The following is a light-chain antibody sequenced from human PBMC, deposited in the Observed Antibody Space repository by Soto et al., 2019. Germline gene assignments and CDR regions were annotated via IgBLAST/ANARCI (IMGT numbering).Light chain of an antibody. V-gene: IGKV3-20*01. CDR2: GAS. CDR3: HQYGSSPEIS. J-gene: IGKJ3*01. Sequence: DIVLTQSPGTLSLSPGERATLSCRASQTITDSYLAWYQQKPGQSPRLLISGASIRAPGIPDRFSGSGSETDFTLTISRLEPEDFGFYYCHQYGSSPEISFGPGTKVDIK. CDR1: QTITDSY.